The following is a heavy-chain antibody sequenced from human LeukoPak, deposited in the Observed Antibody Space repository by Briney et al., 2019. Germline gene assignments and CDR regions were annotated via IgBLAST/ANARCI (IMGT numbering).Heavy chain of an antibody. V-gene: IGHV3-15*01. CDR2: IKSKTDGGTT. Sequence: KPGGSLRLSCAASGFTFSNAGMSWVRQAPGKGLEWVGRIKSKTDGGTTDYAAPVKGRFTISRDDSKNTLYLQMNSLKTEDTAVYYCATDSSSGLYAYWGQGTLVTVSS. J-gene: IGHJ4*02. CDR1: GFTFSNAG. CDR3: ATDSSSGLYAY. D-gene: IGHD6-19*01.